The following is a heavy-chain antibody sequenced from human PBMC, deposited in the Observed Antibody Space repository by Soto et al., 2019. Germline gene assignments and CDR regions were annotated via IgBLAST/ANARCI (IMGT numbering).Heavy chain of an antibody. D-gene: IGHD4-17*01. J-gene: IGHJ3*02. CDR3: ARVQVADYFDAFDI. CDR1: GFTVSSNY. Sequence: GGSLRLSCAASGFTVSSNYMSWVRQAPGKGLEWVSVIYSGGSTYYADSVKGRFTISRHNSKNTLYLQMNSLRAEDTAVYYCARVQVADYFDAFDIWGQGTMVTVSS. V-gene: IGHV3-53*04. CDR2: IYSGGST.